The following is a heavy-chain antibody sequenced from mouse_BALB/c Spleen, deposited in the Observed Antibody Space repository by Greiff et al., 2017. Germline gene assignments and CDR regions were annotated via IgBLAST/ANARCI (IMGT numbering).Heavy chain of an antibody. CDR3: ARSRKWDAWDFDY. CDR1: GFTFSSFG. Sequence: DVKLVESGGGLVQPGGSRKLSCAASGFTFSSFGMHWVRQAPEKGLEWVAYISSGSSTIYYADTVKGRFTISRDNPKNTLFLQMTSLRSEDTAMYYCARSRKWDAWDFDYWGQGTTLTVSS. D-gene: IGHD4-1*01. J-gene: IGHJ2*01. V-gene: IGHV5-17*02. CDR2: ISSGSSTI.